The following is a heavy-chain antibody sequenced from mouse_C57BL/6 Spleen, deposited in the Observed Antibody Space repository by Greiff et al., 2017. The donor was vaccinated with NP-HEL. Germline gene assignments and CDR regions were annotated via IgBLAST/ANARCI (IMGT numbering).Heavy chain of an antibody. V-gene: IGHV5-6*01. CDR2: ISSGGSYT. Sequence: EVKLQESGGDLVKPGGSLKLSCAASGFTFSSYGMSWVRQTPDKRLEWVATISSGGSYTYYPDSVKGRFTISRDNAKNTLYLQMSSLKSEDTAMYYCARSYYDYDGDFDYWGQGTTLTVSS. D-gene: IGHD2-4*01. J-gene: IGHJ2*01. CDR3: ARSYYDYDGDFDY. CDR1: GFTFSSYG.